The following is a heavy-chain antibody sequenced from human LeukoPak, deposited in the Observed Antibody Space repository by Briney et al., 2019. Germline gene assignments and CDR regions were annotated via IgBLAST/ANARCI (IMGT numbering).Heavy chain of an antibody. CDR3: ARGSNRVDTAMVLDY. Sequence: SSETLSLTCAVSGGSISSGGYSWSWIRQPPGKGLEWIGYIYHSGSTYYNPSLKSRVTISVDRSKNQFSLKLSSVTAADTAVYYCARGSNRVDTAMVLDYWGQGTLVTVSS. CDR1: GGSISSGGYS. V-gene: IGHV4-30-2*01. J-gene: IGHJ4*02. CDR2: IYHSGST. D-gene: IGHD5-18*01.